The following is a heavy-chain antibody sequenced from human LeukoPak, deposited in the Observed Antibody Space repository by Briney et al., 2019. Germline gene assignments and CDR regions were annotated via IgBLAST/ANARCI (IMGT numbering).Heavy chain of an antibody. CDR1: GDSISYFY. J-gene: IGHJ6*03. V-gene: IGHV4-4*07. CDR2: IYNSGST. CDR3: ARGVAARPFYFYYYMDV. Sequence: SETLSLTCSVSGDSISYFYWSWIRQAAGKGLEWIGRIYNSGSTDYNASLKSRVTMSVDTSKNQLSLKVISVTAADTAVYYCARGVAARPFYFYYYMDVWDTGTTVTFSS. D-gene: IGHD6-6*01.